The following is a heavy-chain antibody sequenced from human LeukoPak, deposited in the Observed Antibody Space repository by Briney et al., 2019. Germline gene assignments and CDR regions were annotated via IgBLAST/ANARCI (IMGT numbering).Heavy chain of an antibody. CDR2: IIPIFGTA. J-gene: IGHJ4*02. V-gene: IGHV1-69*13. CDR3: ARVQGSGYSYGSRGYYFDY. Sequence: SVKVSCKASGGTFSSYAISWVRQAPGQGLEWMGGIIPIFGTANYAQKFQGRVTITAGESTSTAYMELSSLRSEDTAVYYCARVQGSGYSYGSRGYYFDYWGQGTLVTVSS. CDR1: GGTFSSYA. D-gene: IGHD5-18*01.